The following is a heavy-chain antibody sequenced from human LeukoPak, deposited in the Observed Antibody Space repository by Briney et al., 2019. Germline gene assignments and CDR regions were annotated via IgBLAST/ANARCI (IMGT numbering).Heavy chain of an antibody. Sequence: PGGSLRLSCAASGFTFSSYGMHWVRQAPGKGLEWVAVIWYDGSNKYYADSVKGRFTISRDNSKNTLYLQMNSLRAEDTAVYYCARENGGSNANGPGHYYYYGMDVWGQGTTVTVSS. CDR3: ARENGGSNANGPGHYYYYGMDV. CDR1: GFTFSSYG. J-gene: IGHJ6*02. V-gene: IGHV3-33*01. D-gene: IGHD1-26*01. CDR2: IWYDGSNK.